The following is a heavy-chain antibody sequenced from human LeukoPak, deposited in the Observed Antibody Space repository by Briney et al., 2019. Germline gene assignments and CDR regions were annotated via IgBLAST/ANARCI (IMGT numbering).Heavy chain of an antibody. CDR3: AKDHDIGVAADWFDP. CDR1: GFTFSSYA. J-gene: IGHJ5*02. D-gene: IGHD6-19*01. CDR2: ISYDGSNK. Sequence: GGSLRLSCAASGFTFSSYAMHWVRQAPGKGLEWVAVISYDGSNKYYADSVKGRFTISRDNSKNILYLQMNSLTVEDTAVYYCAKDHDIGVAADWFDPWGQGSLVTVSS. V-gene: IGHV3-30-3*01.